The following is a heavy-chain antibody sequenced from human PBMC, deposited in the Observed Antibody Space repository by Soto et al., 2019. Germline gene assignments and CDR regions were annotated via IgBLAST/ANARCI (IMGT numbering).Heavy chain of an antibody. CDR3: ARGAAYYYYYGMDV. CDR2: IIPIFGTA. Sequence: ASVKVSCKASGGTFSSYAISWVRQAPGQGLEWMGGIIPIFGTANYAQKFQGRVTITADESTSTAYMELSSLRSEDTAVYYCARGAAYYYYYGMDVWGQGTTVTVSS. J-gene: IGHJ6*02. CDR1: GGTFSSYA. V-gene: IGHV1-69*13.